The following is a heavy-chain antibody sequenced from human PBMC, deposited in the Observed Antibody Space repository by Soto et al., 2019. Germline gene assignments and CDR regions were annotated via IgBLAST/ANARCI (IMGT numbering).Heavy chain of an antibody. J-gene: IGHJ4*02. CDR2: IYYSGST. D-gene: IGHD3-10*01. V-gene: IGHV4-31*03. Sequence: SETLSLTCTVSGGSISSGGYYWSWIRQHPGKGLEWIGYIYYSGSTYYNPSLKSRVTISVDTSKNQFSLKLSSVTAADTAVYYCARDYPITMLDYWGQGTLVTVSS. CDR3: ARDYPITMLDY. CDR1: GGSISSGGYY.